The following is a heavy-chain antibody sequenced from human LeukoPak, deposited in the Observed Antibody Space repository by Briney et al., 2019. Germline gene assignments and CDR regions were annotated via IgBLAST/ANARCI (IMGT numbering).Heavy chain of an antibody. V-gene: IGHV3-33*01. J-gene: IGHJ4*02. Sequence: GGSLRLSCAASGFIFSSYAMHWVRQAPGKGPEWVAIIWFDGSNKYYAGSVEGRFTISRDNSKNTLYLQMNSLRAEDTAVYSCARGLGYSYGYGIDYWGQGTLVIASS. CDR2: IWFDGSNK. CDR3: ARGLGYSYGYGIDY. CDR1: GFIFSSYA. D-gene: IGHD5-18*01.